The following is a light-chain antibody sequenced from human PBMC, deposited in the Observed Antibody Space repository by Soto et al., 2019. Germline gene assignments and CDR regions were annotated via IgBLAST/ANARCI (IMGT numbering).Light chain of an antibody. Sequence: QSALTQPRSVSGSPGQSVTISCTGASSDVGGYEYVSWYQQHPGKAPKLMIYDVSKRPSGVPDRFSGSRSGNTASLTISGLQTEDEADYYCCSYAGSPFYVFGIGIKVTVL. CDR2: DVS. V-gene: IGLV2-11*01. CDR1: SSDVGGYEY. J-gene: IGLJ1*01. CDR3: CSYAGSPFYV.